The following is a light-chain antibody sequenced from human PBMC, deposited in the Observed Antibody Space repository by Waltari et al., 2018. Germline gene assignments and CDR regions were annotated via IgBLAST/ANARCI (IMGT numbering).Light chain of an antibody. CDR3: QQRSNWPPVT. Sequence: EVLLTQSSATLSLSPGERATLSCRSSQSINTYLAWYQLKSGQAPRLLIYEASNRATGIPARFSGSGSGTDFTLTISSLEPEDSAVYYCQQRSNWPPVTFGGGTKVEIK. CDR2: EAS. V-gene: IGKV3-11*01. J-gene: IGKJ4*01. CDR1: QSINTY.